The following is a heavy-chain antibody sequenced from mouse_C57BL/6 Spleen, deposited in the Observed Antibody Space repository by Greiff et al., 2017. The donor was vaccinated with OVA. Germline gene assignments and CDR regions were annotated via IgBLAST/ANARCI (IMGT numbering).Heavy chain of an antibody. Sequence: QVQLQQSGAELVRPGASVTLSCKASGYTFTDYEMHWVKQTPVHGLEWIGAIDPETGGTAYNQKFKGKAILTADKSSSTAYMELRSLTSEDSAVYYCTRKDLGTGTAAMDYWGQGTSVTVSS. CDR3: TRKDLGTGTAAMDY. D-gene: IGHD4-1*01. CDR2: IDPETGGT. CDR1: GYTFTDYE. V-gene: IGHV1-15*01. J-gene: IGHJ4*01.